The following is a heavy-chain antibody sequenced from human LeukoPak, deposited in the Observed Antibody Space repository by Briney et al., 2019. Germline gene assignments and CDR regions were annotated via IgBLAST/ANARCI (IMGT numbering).Heavy chain of an antibody. J-gene: IGHJ4*02. CDR2: IYPGDSDT. V-gene: IGHV5-51*01. Sequence: GESLKISCKGSGYSFTSYWIAWVRQMPGKGLEWMGIIYPGDSDTRYSPSFQGQVTISADKSLSTAYLQWRSLKASDTAMYYCARQWYEDTAMVDYWGQGTLVTVSS. CDR3: ARQWYEDTAMVDY. CDR1: GYSFTSYW. D-gene: IGHD5-18*01.